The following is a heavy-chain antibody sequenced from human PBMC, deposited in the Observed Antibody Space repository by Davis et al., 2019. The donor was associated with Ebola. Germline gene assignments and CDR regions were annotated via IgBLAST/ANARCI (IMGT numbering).Heavy chain of an antibody. V-gene: IGHV4-4*02. CDR1: GFTFSSYAM. Sequence: GSLRLSCAASGFTFSSYAMSWVRQPPGKGLEWIGEIYHSGSTNYNPSLKSRVTISVDKSKNQFSLKLSSVTAADTAVYYCARGGEGYNYYFDYWGRGTLVTVSS. CDR3: ARGGEGYNYYFDY. D-gene: IGHD5-24*01. J-gene: IGHJ4*02. CDR2: IYHSGST.